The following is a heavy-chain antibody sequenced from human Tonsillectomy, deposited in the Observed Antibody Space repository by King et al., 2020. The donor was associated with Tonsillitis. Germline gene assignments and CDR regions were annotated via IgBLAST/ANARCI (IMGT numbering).Heavy chain of an antibody. CDR1: GFTFSYAW. CDR2: IKTKSDGDTT. CDR3: TTDCSNTRCYGCAWFGT. V-gene: IGHV3-15*01. D-gene: IGHD2-2*01. J-gene: IGHJ5*02. Sequence: VQLVESGGGLVKPGGSLRLSCAASGFTFSYAWMSWVRQAPGKGLQWVGHIKTKSDGDTTDYAAPVKGRFTISRDDSKNTLYLQMNSLKTEDTAVYYCTTDCSNTRCYGCAWFGTWGQGSLVTVSS.